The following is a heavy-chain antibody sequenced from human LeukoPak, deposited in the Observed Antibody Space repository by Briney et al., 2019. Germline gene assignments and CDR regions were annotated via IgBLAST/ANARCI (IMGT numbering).Heavy chain of an antibody. CDR1: GGSISSYY. D-gene: IGHD4-11*01. CDR2: IYYSGST. CDR3: ARVYSKGNWFDP. V-gene: IGHV4-59*01. J-gene: IGHJ5*02. Sequence: SETLSLTCTVSGGSISSYYWSWIRQPPGKGLEWIGYIYYSGSTNYNPSLKSRVTISVDTSKNQFSLKLSSVTVADTAVYYCARVYSKGNWFDPWGQGTLVTVSS.